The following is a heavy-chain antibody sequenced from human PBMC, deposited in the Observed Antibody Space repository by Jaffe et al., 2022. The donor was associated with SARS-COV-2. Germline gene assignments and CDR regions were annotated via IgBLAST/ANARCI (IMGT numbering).Heavy chain of an antibody. CDR3: ARKAGAARPDENYYYYGMDV. CDR1: GFTFSSYE. J-gene: IGHJ6*02. V-gene: IGHV3-48*03. Sequence: EVQLVESGGGLVQPGGSLRLSCAASGFTFSSYEMNWVRQAPGKGLEWVSYISSSGSTIYYADSVKGRFTISRDNAKNSLYLQMNSLRAEDTAVYYCARKAGAARPDENYYYYGMDVWGQGTTVTVSS. CDR2: ISSSGSTI. D-gene: IGHD6-6*01.